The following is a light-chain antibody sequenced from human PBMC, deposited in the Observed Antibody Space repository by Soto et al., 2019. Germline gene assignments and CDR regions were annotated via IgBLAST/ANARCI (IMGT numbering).Light chain of an antibody. V-gene: IGKV3-11*01. J-gene: IGKJ4*01. CDR2: EAS. CDR1: QSVSSY. Sequence: EIVLTQSPATLSLSPGERDTLSCRASQSVSSYLAWYQQKPGQAPRLLIYEASNRATGIPARFSGSGSGTDFTLTISRLEPEDCAVYYCQQRSHWPLPVGGGTKVEIK. CDR3: QQRSHWPLP.